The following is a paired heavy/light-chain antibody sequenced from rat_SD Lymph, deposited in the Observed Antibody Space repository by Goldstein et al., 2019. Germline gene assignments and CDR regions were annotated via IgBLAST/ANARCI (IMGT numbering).Light chain of an antibody. CDR2: QVS. CDR1: QSLVYSDGKTY. V-gene: IGKV1S14*01. Sequence: DVVMTQTPPSLSVAIGQSVSISCKSSQSLVYSDGKTYLHWLLQSSGRSPKRLIYQVSNLDSGVPDRFSGTGSQKDFTLKISRVEAKDLGVYYCAQTTHFPYTFGAGTKLELK. J-gene: IGKJ2-3*01. CDR3: AQTTHFPYT.
Heavy chain of an antibody. CDR1: GFTFNNYW. D-gene: IGHD5-1*01. CDR3: TRGWEAY. J-gene: IGHJ2*01. CDR2: ITNTGGST. Sequence: EVQLVESGGGLVQPGRSLKLSCVASGFTFNNYWMTWIRQAPGKGLEWVASITNTGGSTYYPDSVKGRFTISRDNAKSTLYLQMNSLRSEDTATYYCTRGWEAYWGQGVMVTVSS. V-gene: IGHV5-31*01.